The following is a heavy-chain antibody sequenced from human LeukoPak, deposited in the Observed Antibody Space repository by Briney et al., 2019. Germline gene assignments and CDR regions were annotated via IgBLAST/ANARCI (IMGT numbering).Heavy chain of an antibody. CDR1: GFTFSKYA. D-gene: IGHD3-10*01. CDR3: AKVPMVRGSTYDY. CDR2: ISGSGTT. V-gene: IGHV3-23*01. J-gene: IGHJ4*02. Sequence: GASLRLSCVASGFTFSKYAMTWVRQAPGKGLEWVSSISGSGTTYYAESVKGRFAVSRDNSKNTLYLQVNSLRAEDTAVYYCAKVPMVRGSTYDYWGQGTLVTVSS.